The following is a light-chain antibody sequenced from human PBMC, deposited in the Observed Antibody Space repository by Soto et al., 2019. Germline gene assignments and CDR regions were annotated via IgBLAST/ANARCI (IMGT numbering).Light chain of an antibody. V-gene: IGKV2-28*01. CDR3: MQALQSPVT. J-gene: IGKJ3*01. Sequence: DIVMTQSPLSLPVTPGEPASISCRSSQSLLHSNGYNYLDCYLQKPGQSPQLLIYLGSNRASGVPDRYSGSGSRTDFTLKISRVEAEDVGVYYCMQALQSPVTFGPGTKVDIK. CDR2: LGS. CDR1: QSLLHSNGYNY.